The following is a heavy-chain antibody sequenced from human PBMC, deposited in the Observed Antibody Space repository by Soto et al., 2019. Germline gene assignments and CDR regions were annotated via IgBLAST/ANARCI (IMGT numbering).Heavy chain of an antibody. CDR1: GGIFITSG. J-gene: IGHJ4*02. D-gene: IGHD3-10*01. CDR2: IISFLGTT. V-gene: IGHV1-69*06. CDR3: ARETAHRGASGRPLQPENIDS. Sequence: QVQLVQSGAEVKMPGSSVKVSCKTSGGIFITSGLSWVRQAPGQGLEWMGGIISFLGTTNHAQKFQGRVTITADKSTNTVYLELSDLTFEDTANYYCARETAHRGASGRPLQPENIDSWGQGTLVTVSS.